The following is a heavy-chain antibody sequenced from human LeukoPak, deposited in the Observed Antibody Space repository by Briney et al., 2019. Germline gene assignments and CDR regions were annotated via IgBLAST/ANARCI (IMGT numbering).Heavy chain of an antibody. D-gene: IGHD6-13*01. J-gene: IGHJ4*02. CDR1: GFTFSSYA. Sequence: GRSLRLSCAASGFTFSSYAMHWVRQAPGKGLEWVANIKQDGSEKYYVDSVKGRFTISRDNAKNSLYLQMNSLRAEDTAVYYCARGRSSHFDYWGQGTLVTVSS. V-gene: IGHV3-7*01. CDR3: ARGRSSHFDY. CDR2: IKQDGSEK.